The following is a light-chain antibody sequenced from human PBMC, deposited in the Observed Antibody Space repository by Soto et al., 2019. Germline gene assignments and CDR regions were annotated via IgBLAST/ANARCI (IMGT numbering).Light chain of an antibody. Sequence: QSALTQPASVSGSPGQSITISCTGTSSDVGGYNYVSWYQQHPGKAPKLMIYDVSNRPSGVSNRFSGSKSGNMASLTISGLQAEDEADYYCSSYTSSSTPHYVFGTGTKLTVL. CDR1: SSDVGGYNY. CDR3: SSYTSSSTPHYV. V-gene: IGLV2-14*01. CDR2: DVS. J-gene: IGLJ1*01.